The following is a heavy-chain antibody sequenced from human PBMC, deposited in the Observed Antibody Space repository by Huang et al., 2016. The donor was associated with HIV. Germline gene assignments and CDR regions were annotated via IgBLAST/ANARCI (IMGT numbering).Heavy chain of an antibody. D-gene: IGHD1-7*01. V-gene: IGHV3-7*01. Sequence: VESGGRLVQPGGSLRLSCVCSTFTFVAYWMSWVRQSPGEGVEWVANIKQDESEKYYVESVKGRFNISRDNAKKVLFLEMNNVRVEDTATYYCATKTAAMDIWGQGTTVTVS. J-gene: IGHJ6*02. CDR1: TFTFVAYW. CDR2: IKQDESEK. CDR3: ATKTAAMDI.